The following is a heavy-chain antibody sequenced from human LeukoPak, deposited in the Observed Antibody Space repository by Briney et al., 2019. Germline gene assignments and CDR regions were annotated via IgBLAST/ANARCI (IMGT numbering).Heavy chain of an antibody. CDR3: TRGGRDIQLWRLEYFQH. D-gene: IGHD5-18*01. Sequence: PSETLSLTCAVYGGSFSGYYWSWIRQPPGKGLEWIGEINHSGSTNYNPSLKSRVTISVDTSKNQFSLKLSSVTAADTAVYYCTRGGRDIQLWRLEYFQHWGQGTLVTVSS. J-gene: IGHJ1*01. V-gene: IGHV4-34*01. CDR1: GGSFSGYY. CDR2: INHSGST.